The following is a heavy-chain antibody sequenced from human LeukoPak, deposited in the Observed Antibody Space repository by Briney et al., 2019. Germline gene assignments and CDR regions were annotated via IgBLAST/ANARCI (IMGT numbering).Heavy chain of an antibody. J-gene: IGHJ6*03. D-gene: IGHD4-17*01. CDR1: GGSISSYY. V-gene: IGHV4-38-2*02. CDR3: ARGSTVTTEYYYMDV. Sequence: SETLSLTCTVSGGSISSYYWSWIRQPPGKGLEWIGSIYHRGSTYYNPSLKSRVTVSVDTSKNLFSLKLSSVTAADTAVYYCARGSTVTTEYYYMDVWGKGTTVTVSS. CDR2: IYHRGST.